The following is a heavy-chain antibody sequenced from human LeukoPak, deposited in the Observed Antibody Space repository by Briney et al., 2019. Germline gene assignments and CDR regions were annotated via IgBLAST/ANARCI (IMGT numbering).Heavy chain of an antibody. CDR3: ARARDGEDFDY. CDR2: IYHSGST. V-gene: IGHV4-30-2*01. Sequence: KSSETLSLTCAVSGGSISSGGYSWSWIRQPPGKGLEWIGYIYHSGSTYYNPSLKSRVTISVDRSKNQFSLKLSSVTAADTAVYYCARARDGEDFDYWGQGTLVTVSS. D-gene: IGHD4-17*01. CDR1: GGSISSGGYS. J-gene: IGHJ4*02.